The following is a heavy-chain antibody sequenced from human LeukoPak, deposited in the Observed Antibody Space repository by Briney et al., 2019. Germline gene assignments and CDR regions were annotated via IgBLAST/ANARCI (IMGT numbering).Heavy chain of an antibody. CDR1: RFTFSNAW. Sequence: AGGSLRLSCAASRFTFSNAWMSWVRQAPGKGREWVGRIKSKTDGGATDYAAPVKDRFTFSRDDSKNTLYLQMNNLQTEDTAVYYCTTSLSGYDFLFDYWGQGTLVTVSS. V-gene: IGHV3-15*01. CDR2: IKSKTDGGAT. D-gene: IGHD5-12*01. J-gene: IGHJ4*02. CDR3: TTSLSGYDFLFDY.